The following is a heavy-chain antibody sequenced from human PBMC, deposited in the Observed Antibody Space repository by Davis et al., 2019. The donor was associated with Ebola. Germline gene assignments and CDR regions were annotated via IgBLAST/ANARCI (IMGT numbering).Heavy chain of an antibody. J-gene: IGHJ5*02. CDR3: ARRLGYCTNGVCASGGWFDP. D-gene: IGHD2-8*01. Sequence: ASVKVSCKASGYTFTSYYMHWVRQAPGQGLEWMGIINPSGGSTSYAQKFQGRVTMTRDTSTSTVYMELSSLRSEDTAVYYCARRLGYCTNGVCASGGWFDPWGQGTLVTVSS. V-gene: IGHV1-46*01. CDR1: GYTFTSYY. CDR2: INPSGGST.